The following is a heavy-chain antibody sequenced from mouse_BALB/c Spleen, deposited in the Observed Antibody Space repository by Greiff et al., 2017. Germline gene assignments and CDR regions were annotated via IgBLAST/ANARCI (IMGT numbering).Heavy chain of an antibody. J-gene: IGHJ3*01. CDR1: GFSLTSYG. CDR2: IWAGGST. Sequence: VQGVESGPGLVAPSQSLSITCTVSGFSLTSYGVHWVRQPPGKGLEWLGVIWAGGSTNYNSALMSRLSISKDNSKSQVFLKMNSLQTDDTAMYYCASYGNWFAYWGQGTLVTVSA. V-gene: IGHV2-9*02. D-gene: IGHD2-1*01. CDR3: ASYGNWFAY.